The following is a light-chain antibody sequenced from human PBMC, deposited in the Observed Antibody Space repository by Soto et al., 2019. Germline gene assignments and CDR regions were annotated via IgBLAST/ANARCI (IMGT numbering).Light chain of an antibody. CDR1: QGISTY. CDR2: AAS. Sequence: DIQMTQSPSSLSASGGDRVTITCRASQGISTYLNWYQQKPGKAPKLLIYAASSLQSGVPSRFSGSGSETDFTLTVSSLQPEDFATYYCHQSYDIPTFGQGTRLEN. V-gene: IGKV1-39*01. CDR3: HQSYDIPT. J-gene: IGKJ5*01.